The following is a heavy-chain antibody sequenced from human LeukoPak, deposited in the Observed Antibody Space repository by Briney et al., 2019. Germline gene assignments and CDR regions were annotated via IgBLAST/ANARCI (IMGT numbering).Heavy chain of an antibody. CDR2: INPSGGST. V-gene: IGHV1-46*01. CDR1: GYTFTSYY. J-gene: IGHJ4*02. D-gene: IGHD3-22*01. CDR3: ARAIYDSSGYYANDY. Sequence: ASVKVSCKASGYTFTSYYMHWVRQAPGQGLEWMGIINPSGGSTSYAQKFQGRVTMTRDMSTSTVYMELSSLRSEDTAVYYCARAIYDSSGYYANDYWGQGTLVTVSS.